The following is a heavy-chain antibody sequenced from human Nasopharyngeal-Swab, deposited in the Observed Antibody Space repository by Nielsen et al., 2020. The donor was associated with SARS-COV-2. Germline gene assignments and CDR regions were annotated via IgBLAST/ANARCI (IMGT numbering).Heavy chain of an antibody. CDR1: GGSISSGSYY. J-gene: IGHJ6*02. CDR3: ARDGDYTDV. V-gene: IGHV4-61*02. CDR2: IYTSGST. Sequence: SETLSLTCTVSGGSISSGSYYWSWIRQPAGKGLEWIGRIYTSGSTNYNPSLKSRVTISVDTSKNQFSLKLGSVTAADTAVYYCARDGDYTDVWGQGTTVTVSS. D-gene: IGHD4-11*01.